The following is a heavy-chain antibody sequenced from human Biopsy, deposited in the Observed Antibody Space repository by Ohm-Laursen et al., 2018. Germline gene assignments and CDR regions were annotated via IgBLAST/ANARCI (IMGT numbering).Heavy chain of an antibody. V-gene: IGHV4-31*01. CDR3: ARGVAHYDGSGFPLAGYWYFDL. Sequence: TLSRSCTVSGGSIGGGEYYWNWIGKHPGKSLEWIGLISYSGTTFYNPSLESLLTISIDTSKNLFSLNLRSVTAADTAVYYCARGVAHYDGSGFPLAGYWYFDLWGRGTLVTVSS. J-gene: IGHJ2*01. CDR1: GGSIGGGEYY. CDR2: ISYSGTT. D-gene: IGHD3-22*01.